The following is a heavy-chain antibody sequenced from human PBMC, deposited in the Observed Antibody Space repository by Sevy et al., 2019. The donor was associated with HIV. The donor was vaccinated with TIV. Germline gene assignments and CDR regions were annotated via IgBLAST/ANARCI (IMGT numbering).Heavy chain of an antibody. Sequence: GGSLRLSCATSGFFFNTYKMNWVRQAPGKGLEWVSSISRSSSYINYADSVKGRFTISRDNAENSLFLQMNSLRAEDTAVSYCVRGDRGWGITRYYLDYWGQGTLVTVSS. CDR2: ISRSSSYI. D-gene: IGHD3-10*01. CDR3: VRGDRGWGITRYYLDY. J-gene: IGHJ4*02. CDR1: GFFFNTYK. V-gene: IGHV3-21*01.